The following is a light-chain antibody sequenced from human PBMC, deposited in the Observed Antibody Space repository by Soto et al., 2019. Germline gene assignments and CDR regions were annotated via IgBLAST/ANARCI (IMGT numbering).Light chain of an antibody. CDR1: ESVSRW. V-gene: IGKV1-5*03. CDR3: PQSNAYYQA. Sequence: DMQMTKSPSTLSASVGDRVTITCRASESVSRWLAWYERKPGRTPKLLIFQSSTLETGVPSRFSGSGSGTEFTLTISSLQPDDFANYYCPQSNAYYQALGQGTKVEI. CDR2: QSS. J-gene: IGKJ1*01.